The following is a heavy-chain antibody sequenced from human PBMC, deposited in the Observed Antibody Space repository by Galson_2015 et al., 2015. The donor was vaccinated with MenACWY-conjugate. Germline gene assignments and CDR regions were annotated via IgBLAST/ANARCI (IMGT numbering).Heavy chain of an antibody. CDR1: GFTFSSYA. CDR2: ISGSGGST. CDR3: AKGATGTTLGYYYMDV. D-gene: IGHD1-7*01. Sequence: SLRLSCAASGFTFSSYAMSWVRQAPGKGLEWVSAISGSGGSTYYADSVKGRFTISRDNSKNTLYLQMNSLRAEDTAVYYCAKGATGTTLGYYYMDVWGKGTTVTVSS. J-gene: IGHJ6*03. V-gene: IGHV3-23*01.